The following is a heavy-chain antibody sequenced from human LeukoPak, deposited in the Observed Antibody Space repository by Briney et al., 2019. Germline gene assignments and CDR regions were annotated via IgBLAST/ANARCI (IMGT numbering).Heavy chain of an antibody. V-gene: IGHV3-30*04. D-gene: IGHD4-17*01. Sequence: PGGSLRLSCAASGFTFSGYTMHWVRQAPGKGLEWVAFISSDGRYKSHADSVKGRFTISRDNAKNSLYLQMNSLRAEDTALYHCARDYGDYWNWFDPWGQGTLVTVSS. J-gene: IGHJ5*02. CDR2: ISSDGRYK. CDR3: ARDYGDYWNWFDP. CDR1: GFTFSGYT.